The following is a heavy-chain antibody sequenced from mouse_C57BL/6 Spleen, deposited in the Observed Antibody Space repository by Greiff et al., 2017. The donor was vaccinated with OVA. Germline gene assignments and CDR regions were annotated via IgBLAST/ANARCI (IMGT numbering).Heavy chain of an antibody. J-gene: IGHJ2*01. CDR2: IDPSDSYT. Sequence: VQLQQPGAELVMPGASVKLSCKASGYTFTSYWMHWVKQRPGQGLEWIGEIDPSDSYTNYNQKFKGKSTLTVDKSSSTAYMQLSSLTSEDSAVFYCARVYYYGSSPAFDYWGQGTTLTVSS. V-gene: IGHV1-69*01. D-gene: IGHD1-1*01. CDR1: GYTFTSYW. CDR3: ARVYYYGSSPAFDY.